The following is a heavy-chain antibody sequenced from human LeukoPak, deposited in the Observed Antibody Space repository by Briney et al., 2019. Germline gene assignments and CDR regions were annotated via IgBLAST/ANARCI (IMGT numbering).Heavy chain of an antibody. Sequence: GRSLRLSCAAPGFTFNSYGMHWVRQAPGKGLEWVAVISYDGSNKYYADSVKGRFTISRDNSKNTLYLQMNSLRAEDTAVYYCAKATYYYGSGSYYNLDYWGQGTLVTVSS. J-gene: IGHJ4*02. CDR2: ISYDGSNK. CDR1: GFTFNSYG. V-gene: IGHV3-30*18. CDR3: AKATYYYGSGSYYNLDY. D-gene: IGHD3-10*01.